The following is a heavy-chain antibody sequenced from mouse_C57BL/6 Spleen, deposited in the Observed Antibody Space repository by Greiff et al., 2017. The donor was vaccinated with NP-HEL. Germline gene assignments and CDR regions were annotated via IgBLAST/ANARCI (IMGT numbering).Heavy chain of an antibody. CDR3: ARNSNNLWYFDV. V-gene: IGHV2-2*01. J-gene: IGHJ1*03. CDR2: IWSGGST. Sequence: VQLQQSGPGLVQPSQSLSITCTVSGFSLTSYGVHWVRQSPGKGLEWLGVIWSGGSTDYNAAFISRLSISKDNSKSQVFFKMNSLQADDTAIYYCARNSNNLWYFDVWGTGTTVTVSS. CDR1: GFSLTSYG. D-gene: IGHD2-5*01.